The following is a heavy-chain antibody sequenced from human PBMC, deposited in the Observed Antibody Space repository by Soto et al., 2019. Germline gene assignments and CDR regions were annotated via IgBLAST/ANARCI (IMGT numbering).Heavy chain of an antibody. Sequence: PSETLSLTCTVSGGSISSGGYYWCWIRQPPGKGLEWIGSIYHSGSTYYNPSLKSRVTISVDTSKNQFSLKLSSVTAADTAVYYCARDPGYCTNGVCYTPHYYFDYWGQGTLVTVSS. V-gene: IGHV4-39*07. J-gene: IGHJ4*02. D-gene: IGHD2-8*01. CDR1: GGSISSGGYY. CDR2: IYHSGST. CDR3: ARDPGYCTNGVCYTPHYYFDY.